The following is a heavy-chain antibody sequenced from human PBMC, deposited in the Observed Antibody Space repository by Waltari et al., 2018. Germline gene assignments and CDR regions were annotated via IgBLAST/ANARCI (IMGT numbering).Heavy chain of an antibody. CDR3: ARGNEGQWETDAFDI. D-gene: IGHD1-26*01. V-gene: IGHV4-59*01. J-gene: IGHJ3*02. CDR2: IYYSGST. Sequence: QVQLQESGPGLVKPSETLSLTCTVSGGSISSYYWSWIRHPPGKGLEWIGYIYYSGSTNYNPSLKSRVTISVDTSKNQFSLKLSSVTAADTAVYYCARGNEGQWETDAFDIWGQGTMVTVSS. CDR1: GGSISSYY.